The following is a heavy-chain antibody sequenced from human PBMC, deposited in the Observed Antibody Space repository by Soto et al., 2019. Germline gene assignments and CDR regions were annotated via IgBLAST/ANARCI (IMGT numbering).Heavy chain of an antibody. CDR1: GYTFTSYY. CDR3: ARDQLPGYYYYGMDV. J-gene: IGHJ6*02. V-gene: IGHV1-46*01. D-gene: IGHD2-2*01. Sequence: ASVKVSCKASGYTFTSYYMHWVRQAPGQGLEWMGIINPSGGSTSYAQKFQGRVTMTRDTSTSTVYMELSSLRSEDTAVYYCARDQLPGYYYYGMDVWGQGTTVTVSS. CDR2: INPSGGST.